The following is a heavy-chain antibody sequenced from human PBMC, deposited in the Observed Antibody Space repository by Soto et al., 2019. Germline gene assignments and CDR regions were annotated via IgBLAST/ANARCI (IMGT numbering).Heavy chain of an antibody. D-gene: IGHD3-9*01. Sequence: GGSLRLSCAASGFTFSSYAMSWVRQAPGKGLEWVSAISGSGGSTYYADSVKGRFTISRDNSKNTLYLQMNSLRAEDTAVYYCAKDLAGARYDILTGYYCFDYWGQGTLVTVSS. CDR3: AKDLAGARYDILTGYYCFDY. J-gene: IGHJ4*02. V-gene: IGHV3-23*01. CDR2: ISGSGGST. CDR1: GFTFSSYA.